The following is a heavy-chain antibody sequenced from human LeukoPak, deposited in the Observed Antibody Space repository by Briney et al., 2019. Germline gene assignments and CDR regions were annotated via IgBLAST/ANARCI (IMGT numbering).Heavy chain of an antibody. Sequence: ASVKVPCKASGYTFTSYYMHWVRQAPGQGLEWMGIINPSGGSTSYAQKFQGRVTMTRDTSTSTVYMELSSLRSEDTAVYYCARDRAYYYDSSGYNDAFDIWGQGTMVTVSS. CDR3: ARDRAYYYDSSGYNDAFDI. CDR1: GYTFTSYY. J-gene: IGHJ3*02. D-gene: IGHD3-22*01. CDR2: INPSGGST. V-gene: IGHV1-46*01.